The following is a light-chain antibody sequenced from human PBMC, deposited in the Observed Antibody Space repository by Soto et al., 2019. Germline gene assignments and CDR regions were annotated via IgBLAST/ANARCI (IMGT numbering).Light chain of an antibody. CDR2: DVS. Sequence: QSASVSGSPGQSITISCTGTSSDVGGYNYVSWYQQHPGKAPKLMIYDVSTRPSGVSNRFSGSKSGNTASLTISGLQAEDEADYYCSSYTSSSTLYVVFGGGTQLTVL. CDR3: SSYTSSSTLYVV. CDR1: SSDVGGYNY. V-gene: IGLV2-14*01. J-gene: IGLJ2*01.